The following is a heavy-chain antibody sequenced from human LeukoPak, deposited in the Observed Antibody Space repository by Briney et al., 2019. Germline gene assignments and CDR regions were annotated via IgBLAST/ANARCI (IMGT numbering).Heavy chain of an antibody. D-gene: IGHD3-3*01. Sequence: WGAPRLSCAAPGFTLCNYLMSLVRPAPREGLEWVANIRQDGSDKQYVDSIKGRFTISRDNAKNILYLQMDSLRVEDTAVYYCARFSRVERSFWGQGILVTVSS. CDR1: GFTLCNYL. CDR3: ARFSRVERSF. CDR2: IRQDGSDK. J-gene: IGHJ4*02. V-gene: IGHV3-7*01.